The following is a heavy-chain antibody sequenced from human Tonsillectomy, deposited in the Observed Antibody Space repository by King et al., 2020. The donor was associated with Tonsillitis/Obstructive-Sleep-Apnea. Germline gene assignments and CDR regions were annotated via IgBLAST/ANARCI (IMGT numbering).Heavy chain of an antibody. J-gene: IGHJ2*01. D-gene: IGHD6-6*01. CDR1: GGSISSGGYY. CDR2: IYFSGST. Sequence: VQLQESGPGLVKPSQTLSLTCNVSGGSISSGGYYWSWIRQHPGKGLEWIGYIYFSGSTYYSPSLKSRVSLSLDTSKNQISLKLSSVTAADTAVYYCARDRDVGQLGKYWYFDLWGRGTLVTVSS. V-gene: IGHV4-31*03. CDR3: ARDRDVGQLGKYWYFDL.